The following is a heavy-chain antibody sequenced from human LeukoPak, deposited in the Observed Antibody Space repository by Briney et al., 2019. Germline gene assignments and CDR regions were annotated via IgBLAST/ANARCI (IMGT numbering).Heavy chain of an antibody. CDR2: ISGSAART. Sequence: GGTLRLSCAASGFTFSTYGMTWVRQAPGRGLEWVSAISGSAARTFYADSVKGRFTISRDNSKNTLYLQMNSLRAEDTAVYYCAKVAGYSGYDTYYFDYWGQGTLVTVSS. CDR3: AKVAGYSGYDTYYFDY. J-gene: IGHJ4*02. V-gene: IGHV3-23*01. D-gene: IGHD5-12*01. CDR1: GFTFSTYG.